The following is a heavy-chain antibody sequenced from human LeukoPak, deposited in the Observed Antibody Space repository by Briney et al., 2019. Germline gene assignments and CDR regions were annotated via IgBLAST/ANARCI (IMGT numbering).Heavy chain of an antibody. CDR1: VYTVTSCG. Sequence: ASVKLSFKGSVYTVTSCGVSWERQSPGQGLEWMVWISAYNGNTNYAQKIQGRVTMTTDTSTSTAYMELRSLRSDDTAVYYCARATYYYDSSGYYSPGVGDYWGQGTLVTVSS. CDR3: ARATYYYDSSGYYSPGVGDY. J-gene: IGHJ4*02. D-gene: IGHD3-22*01. V-gene: IGHV1-18*01. CDR2: ISAYNGNT.